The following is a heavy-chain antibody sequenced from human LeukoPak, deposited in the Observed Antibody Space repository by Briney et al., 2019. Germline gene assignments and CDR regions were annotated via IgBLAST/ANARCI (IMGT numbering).Heavy chain of an antibody. CDR2: ISSSSSYI. D-gene: IGHD2-15*01. CDR3: ARDDRSYCSGGSCYSYYYYMDV. V-gene: IGHV3-21*01. J-gene: IGHJ6*03. CDR1: GFTFSSYS. Sequence: TGGSLRLSCAASGFTFSSYSMNWVRQAPGKGLEWVSSISSSSSYIYYADSVKGRFTISRDNAKNSLYLQMNSLRAEDTAVYYCARDDRSYCSGGSCYSYYYYMDVWGKGTTVTVSS.